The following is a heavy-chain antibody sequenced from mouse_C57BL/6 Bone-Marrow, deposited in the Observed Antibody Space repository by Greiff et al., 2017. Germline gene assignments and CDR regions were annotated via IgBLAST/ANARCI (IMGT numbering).Heavy chain of an antibody. D-gene: IGHD2-3*01. CDR3: ARKGNDGYYGGFAY. CDR1: GYTFTSYW. CDR2: IYPGSGST. J-gene: IGHJ3*01. V-gene: IGHV1-55*01. Sequence: VQLQQPGAELVKPGASVKMSCKASGYTFTSYWITWVKQRPGQGLEWIGDIYPGSGSTNYNEKFKSKATLTVGTSSRPAYMQLSSLTSEDSAVYYCARKGNDGYYGGFAYWGQGTLVTVSA.